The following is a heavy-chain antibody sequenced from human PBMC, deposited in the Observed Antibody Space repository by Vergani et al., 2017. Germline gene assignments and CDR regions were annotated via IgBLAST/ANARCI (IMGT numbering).Heavy chain of an antibody. Sequence: QVQLQESGPGLVKPSQTLSLTCTVSGGSISSGSYYWSWIRQPAGKGLEWIGRIYTSGSTNYNPSLKSRVTMSVDTSKNQFSPKLSSVTAADTAVYYCARDTVANYYYYYMDVWGKGTTVTVSS. V-gene: IGHV4-61*02. CDR1: GGSISSGSYY. CDR3: ARDTVANYYYYYMDV. CDR2: IYTSGST. D-gene: IGHD4-11*01. J-gene: IGHJ6*03.